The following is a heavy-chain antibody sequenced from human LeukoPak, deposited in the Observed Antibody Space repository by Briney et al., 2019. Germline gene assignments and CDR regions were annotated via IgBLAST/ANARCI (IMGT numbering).Heavy chain of an antibody. CDR2: ISGSGGST. CDR1: GFTFSSYA. J-gene: IGHJ4*02. CDR3: AKVRAAGTEFDY. V-gene: IGHV3-23*01. D-gene: IGHD6-13*01. Sequence: GGSLRLSCAASGFTFSSYAMSWVRQAPGKGLEWVSAISGSGGSTYYADSVKGWFTISRDNSKNTLYLQMNSLRAEDTAVYYCAKVRAAGTEFDYWGQGTLVTVSS.